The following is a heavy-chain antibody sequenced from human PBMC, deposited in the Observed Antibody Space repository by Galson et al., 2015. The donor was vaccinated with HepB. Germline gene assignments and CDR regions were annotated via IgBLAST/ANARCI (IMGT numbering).Heavy chain of an antibody. D-gene: IGHD3-22*01. CDR3: AKDLYDSSGTDAFDI. Sequence: SLRLSCAASGFTFDDYAMHWVRQAPGKGLEWVSGISWNSGSIGYADSVKGRFTISRDNAKNSLYLQMNSLRAEDTALYYCAKDLYDSSGTDAFDIGGQGTMVTVSS. CDR1: GFTFDDYA. J-gene: IGHJ3*02. V-gene: IGHV3-9*01. CDR2: ISWNSGSI.